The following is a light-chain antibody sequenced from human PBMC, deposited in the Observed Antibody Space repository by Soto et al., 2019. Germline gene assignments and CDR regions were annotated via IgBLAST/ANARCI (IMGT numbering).Light chain of an antibody. CDR2: EVN. V-gene: IGLV2-8*01. CDR3: FSYADTNNFV. Sequence: QSVLTQPASVSGSPGRSVSISCSGGSSDVGGSKYVSWYQVKPGKAPRLIIYEVNRRPEGAPYRFSGSKSGNTASLTVSGLQAEDEGDYYCFSYADTNNFVFGSGTKVTVL. CDR1: SSDVGGSKY. J-gene: IGLJ1*01.